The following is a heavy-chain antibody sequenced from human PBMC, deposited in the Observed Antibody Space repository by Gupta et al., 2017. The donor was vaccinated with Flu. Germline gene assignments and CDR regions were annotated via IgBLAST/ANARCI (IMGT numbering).Heavy chain of an antibody. D-gene: IGHD3-22*01. J-gene: IGHJ4*02. CDR1: DYA. Sequence: DYAMSWVRQAPGKGLEWVALITSTPYGGTTEYAASVKGRFIISRDDSKSIAYLQMNSLETEDTAVYYCSRSDDSSGYYFDNWGQGTLVTVSS. V-gene: IGHV3-49*04. CDR3: SRSDDSSGYYFDN. CDR2: ITSTPYGGTT.